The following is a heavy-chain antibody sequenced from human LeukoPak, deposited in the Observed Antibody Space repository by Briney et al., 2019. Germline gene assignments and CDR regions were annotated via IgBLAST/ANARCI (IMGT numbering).Heavy chain of an antibody. CDR3: ARSIVVVPAEFDP. D-gene: IGHD2-2*01. CDR2: INAGNGNT. CDR1: GYTFTSYA. V-gene: IGHV1-3*01. J-gene: IGHJ5*02. Sequence: ASVKVSCKASGYTFTSYAMHWVRQAPGQRLEWMGWINAGNGNTKYSQKFQGRVTITRDTSASTAYMELSSLRSEDTAVYYCARSIVVVPAEFDPWGQGTLVTVSS.